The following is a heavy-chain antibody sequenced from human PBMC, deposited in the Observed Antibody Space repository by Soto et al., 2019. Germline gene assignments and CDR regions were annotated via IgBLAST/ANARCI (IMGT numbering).Heavy chain of an antibody. CDR3: ARVVGRRQLLNPSKYFDY. CDR1: GGSFSGYY. D-gene: IGHD6-6*01. J-gene: IGHJ4*02. CDR2: INHSGST. V-gene: IGHV4-34*01. Sequence: QVQLQQWGAGLLKPSETLSLTCAVYGGSFSGYYWSWIRQPPGKGLEWIGEINHSGSTNYNPSLKSRVTISVDTSKNQFSLKLSSVTAADTAVYYCARVVGRRQLLNPSKYFDYWGQGTLVTVSS.